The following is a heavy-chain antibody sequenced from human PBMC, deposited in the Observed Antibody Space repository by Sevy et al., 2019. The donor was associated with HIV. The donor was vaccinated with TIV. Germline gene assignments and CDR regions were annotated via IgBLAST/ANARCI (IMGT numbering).Heavy chain of an antibody. V-gene: IGHV3-48*02. D-gene: IGHD1-26*01. J-gene: IGHJ3*02. CDR2: ISSSSSTI. CDR1: GFTLSSYS. CDR3: ARGLGGSYYALDAFDI. Sequence: GGSLRLSCAASGFTLSSYSMNWVRQAPGKGLEWVSYISSSSSTIYYADSVKGRFTISRDNAKNSLYLQMNSLRDEDTAVYYCARGLGGSYYALDAFDIWGQGSMVTVSS.